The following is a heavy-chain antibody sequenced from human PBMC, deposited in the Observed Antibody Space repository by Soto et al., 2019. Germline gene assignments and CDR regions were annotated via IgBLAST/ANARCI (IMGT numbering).Heavy chain of an antibody. CDR3: ASVEGHYCSSISCLIDY. J-gene: IGHJ4*02. D-gene: IGHD2-2*01. CDR2: IWYDGSNK. Sequence: GGPLRLSCAASGFTFSSYGMHWVRQAPGKGLEWVAVIWYDGSNKYYADSVKGRFTISRDNSKNTLYLQMNSLRAEDTAVDYCASVEGHYCSSISCLIDYWGQGT. V-gene: IGHV3-33*01. CDR1: GFTFSSYG.